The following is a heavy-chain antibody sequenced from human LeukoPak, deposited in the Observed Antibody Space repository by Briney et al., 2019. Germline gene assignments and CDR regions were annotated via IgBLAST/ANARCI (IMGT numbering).Heavy chain of an antibody. Sequence: SQTLSLTCTVSGGSISSGSYYWSWIRQPAGKGLELIGRIYTSGSTNYNPSLKSRVTIPVDTSKNRFSLKLSSVTAADTAVYYCARVPIAVAARGYWGQGTLVTVSS. D-gene: IGHD6-19*01. J-gene: IGHJ4*02. CDR3: ARVPIAVAARGY. CDR1: GGSISSGSYY. CDR2: IYTSGST. V-gene: IGHV4-61*02.